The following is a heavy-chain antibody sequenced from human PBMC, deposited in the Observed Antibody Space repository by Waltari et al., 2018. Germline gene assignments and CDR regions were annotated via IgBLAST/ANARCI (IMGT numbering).Heavy chain of an antibody. V-gene: IGHV4-39*01. CDR2: IYYSGRP. CDR1: GGSISSSSYY. CDR3: ARQVVTPYFDY. J-gene: IGHJ4*02. D-gene: IGHD2-21*02. Sequence: QLQLQESGPGLVKPSETLSLTCTVSGGSISSSSYYWGWIRQPPGKGLEWIGSIYYSGRPYHNPSLKGRVTISVDTSKNQFSLKLSSVTAADTAVYYCARQVVTPYFDYLGQGTLVTVSS.